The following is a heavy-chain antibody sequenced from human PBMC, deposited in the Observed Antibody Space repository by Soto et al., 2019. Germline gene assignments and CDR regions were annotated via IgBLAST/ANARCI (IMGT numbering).Heavy chain of an antibody. CDR3: ARVVITMIVVVRGWFDP. Sequence: QVQLVQSGAEVKKPGSSVKVSCKASGGTFSSYAISWVRQADGQGLEWMGGIIPIFGTANYAQKFQGRVTITADESTSTAYMELSSLRFEDTAVYYCARVVITMIVVVRGWFDPWGQGTLVTVSS. CDR2: IIPIFGTA. J-gene: IGHJ5*02. CDR1: GGTFSSYA. V-gene: IGHV1-69*12. D-gene: IGHD3-22*01.